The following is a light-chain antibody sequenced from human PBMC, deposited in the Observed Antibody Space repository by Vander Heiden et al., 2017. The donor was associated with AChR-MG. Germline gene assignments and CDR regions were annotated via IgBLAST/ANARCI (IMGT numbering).Light chain of an antibody. J-gene: IGKJ4*01. CDR1: QRVNDNH. V-gene: IGKV3-20*01. CDR3: QQYGDSPLT. CDR2: GAS. Sequence: EVVLTQSPRTLSLSPGARATLSCKASQRVNDNHLAWYQQKLGQTPRLLIHGASSRATGIPDRFSGSGSGTDFTLTISRLEPEDFAVYYCQQYGDSPLTFGGGTRVEI.